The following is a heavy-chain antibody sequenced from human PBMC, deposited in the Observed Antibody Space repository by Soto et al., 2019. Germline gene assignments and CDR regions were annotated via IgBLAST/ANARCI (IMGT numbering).Heavy chain of an antibody. V-gene: IGHV3-73*01. CDR2: IRSKANSYAT. CDR1: GFTFSGSA. Sequence: GGSLRLSCAASGFTFSGSAMHWVRQASGKGLEWVGRIRSKANSYATAYAASVKGRFTISRDDSKNTAYLQMNSLKTEDTAVYYCTSDLAAADGLHDYYMDVWGKGTTVTVSS. J-gene: IGHJ6*03. CDR3: TSDLAAADGLHDYYMDV. D-gene: IGHD6-13*01.